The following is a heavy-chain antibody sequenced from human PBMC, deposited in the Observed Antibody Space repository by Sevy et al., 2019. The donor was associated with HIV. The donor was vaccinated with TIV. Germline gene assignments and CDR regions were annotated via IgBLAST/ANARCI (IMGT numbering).Heavy chain of an antibody. CDR1: GFTFSNAW. D-gene: IGHD4-17*01. CDR3: NCPYGDYVRYYYYGMDV. CDR2: IKSKTDGGTT. J-gene: IGHJ6*02. Sequence: GGSLRLSCAASGFTFSNAWMSWVRQAPGKGLEWIGRIKSKTDGGTTDYAAPVKGRFTISRDDSKNTLYLQMNSLKTEDTAVYYCNCPYGDYVRYYYYGMDVWGQGTTVTVSS. V-gene: IGHV3-15*01.